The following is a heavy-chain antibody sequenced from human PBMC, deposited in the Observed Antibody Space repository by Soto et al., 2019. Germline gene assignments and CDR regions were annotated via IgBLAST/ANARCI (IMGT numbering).Heavy chain of an antibody. D-gene: IGHD3-3*01. CDR3: ARVSRINYDFWSGYFDY. CDR1: GGTFSSYA. Sequence: SVKVSCKASGGTFSSYAISWVRQAPGQGLEWMGGIIPIFGTANYAQKFQGRVTITADESTSTAYMELSSLRSEDTAVYYCARVSRINYDFWSGYFDYWGQGTLVTVSS. CDR2: IIPIFGTA. J-gene: IGHJ4*02. V-gene: IGHV1-69*13.